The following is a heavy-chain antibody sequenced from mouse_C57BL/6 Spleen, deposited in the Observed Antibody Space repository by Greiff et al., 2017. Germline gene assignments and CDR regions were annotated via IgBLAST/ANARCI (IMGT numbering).Heavy chain of an antibody. V-gene: IGHV1-42*01. J-gene: IGHJ1*03. Sequence: VQLQQSGPELVKPGASVKISCKASGYSFTGYYMNWVKQSPEKSLEWIGEINPSTGGTTYNQKFKAKATLTVDKSSSTAYMQLKSLTSEDSAVYYWARFHYGSSYVWYFDVWGTGTTVTVSS. CDR3: ARFHYGSSYVWYFDV. D-gene: IGHD1-1*01. CDR2: INPSTGGT. CDR1: GYSFTGYY.